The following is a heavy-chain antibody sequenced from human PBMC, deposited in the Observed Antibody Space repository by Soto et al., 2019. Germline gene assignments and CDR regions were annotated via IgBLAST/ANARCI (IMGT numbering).Heavy chain of an antibody. Sequence: EVQLVESGGGLVQPGRSLRLSCAASGFTFDDYAMHWVRQAPGKGLEWVSGISWNSGSIGYADSVKGRFTISRDNAKNSLFLQMNSLRAEDTALYYCARRAPNYYYCSCYYYFDYWGQGTLVTVSS. CDR2: ISWNSGSI. V-gene: IGHV3-9*01. CDR3: ARRAPNYYYCSCYYYFDY. CDR1: GFTFDDYA. D-gene: IGHD3-22*01. J-gene: IGHJ4*02.